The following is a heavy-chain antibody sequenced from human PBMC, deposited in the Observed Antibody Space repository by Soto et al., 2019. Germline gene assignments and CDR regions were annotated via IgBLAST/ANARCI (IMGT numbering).Heavy chain of an antibody. Sequence: GGSLRLSCAASGFTFSSYGMHWVRQAPGKGLEWVAVISYDGSNKYYADSVKGRFTISRDNSKNTLYLQMNSLRAEDTAVYYCAKDGAEDDFWSFYGSGSYNDYWGQGTLVTVSS. J-gene: IGHJ4*02. D-gene: IGHD3-10*01. CDR3: AKDGAEDDFWSFYGSGSYNDY. CDR2: ISYDGSNK. V-gene: IGHV3-30*18. CDR1: GFTFSSYG.